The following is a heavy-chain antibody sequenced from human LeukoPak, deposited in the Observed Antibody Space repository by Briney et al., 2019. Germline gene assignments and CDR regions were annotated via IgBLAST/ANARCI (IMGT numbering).Heavy chain of an antibody. CDR1: GGSISTYY. CDR3: ARGLNNRKSGRRFDVFEI. D-gene: IGHD3-3*01. Sequence: EASETLSLTCTVSGGSISTYYWSWIRQPPGKGLEWIGYVYYSGSTNYNPSLKSRVTISADTSKNQFSLRLSSVTAADTAVYYCARGLNNRKSGRRFDVFEIWGQGTMVTVSS. J-gene: IGHJ3*02. CDR2: VYYSGST. V-gene: IGHV4-59*01.